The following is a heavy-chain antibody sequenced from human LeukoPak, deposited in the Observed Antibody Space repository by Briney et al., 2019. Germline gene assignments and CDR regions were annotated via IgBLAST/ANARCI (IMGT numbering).Heavy chain of an antibody. Sequence: GGSLRLSCAASGFTVSSKYMSWVRQAPGKGLEWVSVIYSGGSTYYADSVRGRFTISRDNSKNTIYLQMDSLRAEDTAIYYCARDYWWNYDYWGQGTLVTVSS. D-gene: IGHD1-7*01. CDR3: ARDYWWNYDY. V-gene: IGHV3-53*05. CDR2: IYSGGST. CDR1: GFTVSSKY. J-gene: IGHJ4*02.